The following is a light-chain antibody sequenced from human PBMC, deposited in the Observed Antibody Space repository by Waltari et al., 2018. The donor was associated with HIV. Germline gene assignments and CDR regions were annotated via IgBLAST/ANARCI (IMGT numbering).Light chain of an antibody. V-gene: IGKV1-12*02. J-gene: IGKJ3*01. CDR3: QQASAFPFT. CDR1: QEISTS. Sequence: DIQMTQSPSSVSGSAGDSVTINCRASQEISTSLAWYQQRPGEAPRLLILSASTLQTGVPSRFSGSGSGTAFTLTINSLQPDDFATYFCQQASAFPFTFGPGTKVEI. CDR2: SAS.